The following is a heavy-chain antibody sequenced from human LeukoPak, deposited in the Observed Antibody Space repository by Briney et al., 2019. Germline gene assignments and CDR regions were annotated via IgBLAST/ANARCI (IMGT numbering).Heavy chain of an antibody. D-gene: IGHD1-26*01. Sequence: GGSLRLSCAASGFTFSSYSMNWVRQAPGKGLEWVSSISSSSSYIYYADSVKGRFTISRDNAKNSLYLQMNSLRAEDTAVYYCARAARVGAAYYFDYWGRGTLVTVSS. V-gene: IGHV3-21*01. CDR3: ARAARVGAAYYFDY. CDR1: GFTFSSYS. J-gene: IGHJ4*02. CDR2: ISSSSSYI.